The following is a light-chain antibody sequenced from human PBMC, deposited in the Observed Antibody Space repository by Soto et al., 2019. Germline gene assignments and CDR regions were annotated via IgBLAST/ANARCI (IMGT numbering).Light chain of an antibody. CDR2: EVT. Sequence: QSALTQPASVSGSPGQSITMSCTGTSSDVGAYNFVSWYQHRPGRAPKLIIYEVTIRPSGVSNRFSGSKSGNTASLTISGLQAEDEADYYCSSYTTSAPYVFGGGTKLTVL. CDR1: SSDVGAYNF. V-gene: IGLV2-14*01. CDR3: SSYTTSAPYV. J-gene: IGLJ1*01.